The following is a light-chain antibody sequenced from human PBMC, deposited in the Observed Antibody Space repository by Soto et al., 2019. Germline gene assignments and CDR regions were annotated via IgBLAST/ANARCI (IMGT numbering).Light chain of an antibody. CDR3: STWDDSLSALVV. CDR2: SNN. CDR1: SSNIGSNT. Sequence: AVVTQPPSASGTPGQRVTMSCSGSSSNIGSNTVNWYQQLPGTAPKLLIYSNNQRPSGVPDRFSGSKSGTSASLAISWLLSEDEADYYCSTWDDSLSALVVFGGGTKLTVL. J-gene: IGLJ2*01. V-gene: IGLV1-44*01.